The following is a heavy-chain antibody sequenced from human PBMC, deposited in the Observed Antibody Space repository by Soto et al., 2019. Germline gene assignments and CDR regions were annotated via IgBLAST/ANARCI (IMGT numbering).Heavy chain of an antibody. CDR1: GFTFSSYA. CDR3: AKDDGVYSSSPLGV. Sequence: EVQLLESGGGLVQPGGSLRLSCAASGFTFSSYAMSWVRQDPGKGLEWVSAISGSGGSTYYADSVKGRFTISRDNSKNTLYLQMSSLRAEDTAVYCCAKDDGVYSSSPLGVRGQGTTVTDSS. V-gene: IGHV3-23*01. CDR2: ISGSGGST. J-gene: IGHJ6*02. D-gene: IGHD6-6*01.